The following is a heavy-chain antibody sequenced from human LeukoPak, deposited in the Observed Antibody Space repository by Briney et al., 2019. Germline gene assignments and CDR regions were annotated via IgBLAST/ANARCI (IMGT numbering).Heavy chain of an antibody. D-gene: IGHD5-12*01. J-gene: IGHJ6*02. V-gene: IGHV3-23*01. CDR2: ISGSGGST. CDR3: AKGATGRRYYGMDV. Sequence: GGSLRLSCAVSGFTFSDYAMTWVRQAPGKGLEWVSAISGSGGSTYYADSVKGRFTISRDNSKNTLYLQMNSLRAEDTAVYYCAKGATGRRYYGMDVWGQGTTVTVSS. CDR1: GFTFSDYA.